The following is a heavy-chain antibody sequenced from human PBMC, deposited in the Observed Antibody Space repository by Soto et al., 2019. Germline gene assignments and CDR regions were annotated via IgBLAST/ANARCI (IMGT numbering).Heavy chain of an antibody. Sequence: ASVKVSCKASGYTFTSYYMHWLRQAPGQGLEWMGIINPSGGSTSYAQKFQGRVTMTRDTSTSTFYMELRSLRSDDTAMYYCARDTTGLLTDYWGQGTLVTVS. J-gene: IGHJ4*02. CDR1: GYTFTSYY. CDR3: ARDTTGLLTDY. CDR2: INPSGGST. D-gene: IGHD1-1*01. V-gene: IGHV1-46*03.